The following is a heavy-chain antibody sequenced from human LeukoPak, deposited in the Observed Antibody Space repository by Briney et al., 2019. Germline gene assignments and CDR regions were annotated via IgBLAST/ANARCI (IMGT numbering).Heavy chain of an antibody. CDR2: INPNSGGT. J-gene: IGHJ4*02. D-gene: IGHD3-10*01. Sequence: ASVKVSCKSSGYTFTGYYMHWVRQAPGQGLEWMGWINPNSGGTNFAQKYQGRVTMTRDTSISTAYMELSRLRSDDTAVYYCARGYYGSGSPDNWGQGTLVTVSS. V-gene: IGHV1-2*02. CDR3: ARGYYGSGSPDN. CDR1: GYTFTGYY.